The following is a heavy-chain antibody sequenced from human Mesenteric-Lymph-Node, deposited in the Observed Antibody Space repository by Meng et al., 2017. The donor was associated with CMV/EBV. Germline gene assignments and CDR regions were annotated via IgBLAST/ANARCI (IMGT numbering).Heavy chain of an antibody. CDR3: ARVGYCSSTSCYTDYYYYGMDV. CDR2: INPNSGGT. Sequence: ASVKVSCKASGYTLSGYYVHWVRQAPGQGLEWMAWINPNSGGTNYAQKFQGRVTMTRDTSISTAYMELSRLRSDDTAVYYCARVGYCSSTSCYTDYYYYGMDVWGQGTTVTVSS. CDR1: GYTLSGYY. D-gene: IGHD2-2*02. J-gene: IGHJ6*02. V-gene: IGHV1-2*02.